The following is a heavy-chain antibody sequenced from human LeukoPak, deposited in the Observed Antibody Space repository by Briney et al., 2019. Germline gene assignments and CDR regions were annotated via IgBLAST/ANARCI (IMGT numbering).Heavy chain of an antibody. Sequence: ASVKVSCKASVYTFTSYGISWVRQAPGQGLEWMGWISAYNGNTNYAQKLQGRVTMTTDTSTSTAYMELRSLRSDDTAVYYCARDPRAYYYGSGSYSNWFDPWGQGTLVTVSS. CDR1: VYTFTSYG. J-gene: IGHJ5*02. CDR2: ISAYNGNT. CDR3: ARDPRAYYYGSGSYSNWFDP. V-gene: IGHV1-18*01. D-gene: IGHD3-10*01.